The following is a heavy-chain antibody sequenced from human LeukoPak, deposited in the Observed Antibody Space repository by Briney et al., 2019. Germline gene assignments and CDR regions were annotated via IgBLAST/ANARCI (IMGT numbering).Heavy chain of an antibody. CDR3: AKEQATGEIDY. Sequence: GGSLRLSCAASGFTFSSYAMSWVRQAPGKGLEWVAVISYDGSNQYYVDSVKGRFTISRDNSKDTLYLQMNSLRAEDTAVFYCAKEQATGEIDYWGQGTLVTVSS. V-gene: IGHV3-30*18. D-gene: IGHD6-13*01. CDR1: GFTFSSYA. J-gene: IGHJ4*02. CDR2: ISYDGSNQ.